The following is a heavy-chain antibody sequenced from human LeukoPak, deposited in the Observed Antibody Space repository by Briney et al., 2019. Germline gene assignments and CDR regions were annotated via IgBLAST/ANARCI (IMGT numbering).Heavy chain of an antibody. CDR2: INHSGST. CDR3: ARGGDGYNSGDFDY. V-gene: IGHV4-34*01. CDR1: GGSFSGYY. D-gene: IGHD5-24*01. J-gene: IGHJ4*02. Sequence: SETLSLPCAVYGGSFSGYYWSWMRQPPGKGLEWIGEINHSGSTNYNPSLKSRVTISVDTSKNQFSLKLSSVTAADTAVYYCARGGDGYNSGDFDYWGQGTLVTVSS.